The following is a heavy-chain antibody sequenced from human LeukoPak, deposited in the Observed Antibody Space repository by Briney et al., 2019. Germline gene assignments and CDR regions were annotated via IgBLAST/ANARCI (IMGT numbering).Heavy chain of an antibody. CDR2: INPNSGGT. V-gene: IGHV1-2*02. D-gene: IGHD3-22*01. CDR1: GYTFTGYY. CDR3: ARSHYDSSVNDAFDI. J-gene: IGHJ3*02. Sequence: GASVKVSCKASGYTFTGYYMHWVRQAPGQGLEWMGWINPNSGGTNYAQKFQGRVTMTRDTFISTAYMELSRLRSDDTAVYYCARSHYDSSVNDAFDIWGQGTMVTVSS.